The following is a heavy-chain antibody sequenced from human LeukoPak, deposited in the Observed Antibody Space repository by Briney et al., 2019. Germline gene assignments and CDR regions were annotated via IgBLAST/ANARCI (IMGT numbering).Heavy chain of an antibody. CDR2: IYTTGST. Sequence: PSRTLSLTCTVSGGTISSGNYYWSWIPQPAGKGLESNRKIYTTGSTHYNPSLKSRVTISVDTSKNQFSLKLSSVTAADTAVYYCAGEGSGSFYYYYFYMDVWGKGTTVTISS. V-gene: IGHV4-61*09. CDR3: AGEGSGSFYYYYFYMDV. D-gene: IGHD3-10*01. CDR1: GGTISSGNYY. J-gene: IGHJ6*03.